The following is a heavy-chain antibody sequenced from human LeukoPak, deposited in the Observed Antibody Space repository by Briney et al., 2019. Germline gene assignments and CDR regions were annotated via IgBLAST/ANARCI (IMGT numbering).Heavy chain of an antibody. D-gene: IGHD4-11*01. Sequence: SETLSLTCTVSGDSISSSHYYWGWTRQSPGKGLEWIGSIYSGGETHYNPSLNSRVTIFLDTSKNRFSLNLISVTTTDTAVYYCVRDYSNFVQGDWGQGTLVTVSS. CDR2: IYSGGET. CDR1: GDSISSSHYY. CDR3: VRDYSNFVQGD. J-gene: IGHJ4*02. V-gene: IGHV4-39*02.